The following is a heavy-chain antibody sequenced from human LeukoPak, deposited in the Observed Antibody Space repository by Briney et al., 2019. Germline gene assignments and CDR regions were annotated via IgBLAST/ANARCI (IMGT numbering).Heavy chain of an antibody. CDR3: AREEARIQLWGDAFDI. CDR2: IIPIFGTA. Sequence: GASVKVSCKASGGTFSSYAISWVRQAPGQGLEWMGGIIPIFGTANYAQKFQGRVTITADKSTSTAYMELSSLRSEDTAVYYCAREEARIQLWGDAFDIWGQGTMVTVSS. D-gene: IGHD5-18*01. V-gene: IGHV1-69*06. J-gene: IGHJ3*02. CDR1: GGTFSSYA.